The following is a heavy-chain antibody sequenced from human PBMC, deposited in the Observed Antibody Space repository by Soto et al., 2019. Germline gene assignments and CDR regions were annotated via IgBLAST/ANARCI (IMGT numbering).Heavy chain of an antibody. D-gene: IGHD3-3*01. V-gene: IGHV1-18*01. CDR3: ARVIMVVGVGSLGSYFDQ. CDR1: GYTFNNYG. J-gene: IGHJ4*02. CDR2: ISASNGKT. Sequence: ASVKVSCKASGYTFNNYGIGWVRQAPGQGPEWMGWISASNGKTIYARNFQDRVAMTTDSSTTTAYMELRSLRSEDTAVYYCARVIMVVGVGSLGSYFDQWGQGTLVTVSS.